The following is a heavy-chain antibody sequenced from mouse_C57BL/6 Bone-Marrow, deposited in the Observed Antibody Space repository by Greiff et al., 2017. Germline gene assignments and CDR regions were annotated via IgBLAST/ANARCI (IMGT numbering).Heavy chain of an antibody. CDR3: TREEGHYHRRYFDV. D-gene: IGHD1-2*01. CDR1: GYTFTDYD. CDR2: IDPETGGT. J-gene: IGHJ1*03. V-gene: IGHV1-15*01. Sequence: QVQLKESGAELVRPGASVTLSCQASGYTFTDYDMHWVKQTPVHGLEWIGAIDPETGGTAYNQTFKGKAILTADNSSSTAYMELRSLTAEDSAVYYCTREEGHYHRRYFDVWGTGTTVTASA.